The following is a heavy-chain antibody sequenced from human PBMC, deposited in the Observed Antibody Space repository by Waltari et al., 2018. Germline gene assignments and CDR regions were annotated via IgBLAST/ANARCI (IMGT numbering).Heavy chain of an antibody. CDR2: INHSAST. V-gene: IGHV4-34*01. CDR3: AGFLAARFYYYYYMDV. D-gene: IGHD6-6*01. CDR1: GGSFSGYY. Sequence: QVQLQQWGAGLLKPSETLSLTCAVYGGSFSGYYWSWIRQPPGKGLEWIGEINHSASTNYNPSLKSRVTISVDTSKNQFSLKLSSVTAADTAVYYCAGFLAARFYYYYYMDVWGKGTTVTVSS. J-gene: IGHJ6*03.